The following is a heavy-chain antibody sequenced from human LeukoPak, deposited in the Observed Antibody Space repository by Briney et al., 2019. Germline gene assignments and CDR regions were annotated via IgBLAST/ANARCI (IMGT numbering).Heavy chain of an antibody. CDR3: ARESDKWEQLVSY. J-gene: IGHJ4*02. CDR1: GFTFSSYA. V-gene: IGHV3-30-3*01. Sequence: GGSLRLSCAASGFTFSSYAMHWVRQAPDKGLEWVAVISYDGSNKYYADSVKGRFTISRDNSKNTLYLQMNSLRAEDTAVYYCARESDKWEQLVSYWGQGTLVTVSS. CDR2: ISYDGSNK. D-gene: IGHD6-13*01.